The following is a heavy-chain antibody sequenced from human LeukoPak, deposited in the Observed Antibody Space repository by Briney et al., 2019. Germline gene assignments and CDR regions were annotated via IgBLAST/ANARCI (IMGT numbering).Heavy chain of an antibody. Sequence: PSETLSLTCTVSGGSISSSSYYWGWIRQPPGKGLEWVSSISSSSSYIYYADSVKGRFTISRDNAKNSLYLQMNSLRAEDTAVYYCARDLSSYGDRPIDYWGQGTLVTVSS. V-gene: IGHV3-21*01. D-gene: IGHD4-17*01. CDR2: ISSSSSYI. J-gene: IGHJ4*02. CDR1: GGSISSSSYY. CDR3: ARDLSSYGDRPIDY.